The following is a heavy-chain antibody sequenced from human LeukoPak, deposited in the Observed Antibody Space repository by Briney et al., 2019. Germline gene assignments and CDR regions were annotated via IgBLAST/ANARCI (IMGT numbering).Heavy chain of an antibody. CDR3: AKAAAAPGFDF. CDR2: VSGSGDRM. J-gene: IGHJ4*02. Sequence: GGSLRLSCAASGFTFSNAWMNWVRQAPGKGLEWVATVSGSGDRMYHADSVKGRFTISRDNSKNTIYLQMNSLRAEDTALYYCAKAAAAPGFDFWGQGTLVTVSS. CDR1: GFTFSNAW. D-gene: IGHD6-13*01. V-gene: IGHV3-23*01.